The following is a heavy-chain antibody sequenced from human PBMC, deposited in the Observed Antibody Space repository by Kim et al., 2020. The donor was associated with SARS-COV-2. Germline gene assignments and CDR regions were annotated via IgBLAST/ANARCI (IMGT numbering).Heavy chain of an antibody. CDR3: ARGVSYFDY. CDR2: GST. V-gene: IGHV4-59*09. Sequence: GSTNYNPSLKSRVTISVDTSQNQFSLKLSSVTAADTAVYYCARGVSYFDYWGQGTLVTVSS. J-gene: IGHJ4*02.